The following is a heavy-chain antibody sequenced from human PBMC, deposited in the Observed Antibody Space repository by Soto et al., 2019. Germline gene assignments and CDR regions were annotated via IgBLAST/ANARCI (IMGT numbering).Heavy chain of an antibody. D-gene: IGHD6-13*01. CDR2: IKQDVSEK. Sequence: PGGSLRLSCAASGFTFSSYWMSWVRQAPGKGQEWVANIKQDVSEKYYVDSVKGRFTISRDNAKNSLYLQMNSLRAEVTAVYYCARDRSAAASDYWGQGTLVTVSS. CDR3: ARDRSAAASDY. V-gene: IGHV3-7*04. J-gene: IGHJ4*02. CDR1: GFTFSSYW.